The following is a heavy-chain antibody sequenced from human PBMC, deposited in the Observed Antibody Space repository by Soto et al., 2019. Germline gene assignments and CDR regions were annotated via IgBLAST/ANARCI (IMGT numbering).Heavy chain of an antibody. V-gene: IGHV1-69*01. D-gene: IGHD4-17*01. Sequence: QVPLVQSGAEVKKPGSSVKVSCKASGGTFSSYAISWVRQAPGQGLEWMGGIIPIFGTANYAQKFQGRVTITADESTSTAYMELSSLRSEDTAVYYCARGWVRTVTNPIHFQHWGQGTLVTVSS. J-gene: IGHJ1*01. CDR3: ARGWVRTVTNPIHFQH. CDR1: GGTFSSYA. CDR2: IIPIFGTA.